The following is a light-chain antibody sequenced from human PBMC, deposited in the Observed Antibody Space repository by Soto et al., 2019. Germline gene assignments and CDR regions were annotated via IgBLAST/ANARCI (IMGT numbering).Light chain of an antibody. CDR2: DAS. Sequence: DIQMTQSPSSVPASVGDRVTITCRASQSISSWLAWYQQKPGKAPKLLIYDASSLESGVPSRFSGSGSGTEFTLTISSLQPDDFATYYCQQYNSYWYTFGQGTRLEIK. V-gene: IGKV1-5*01. CDR1: QSISSW. J-gene: IGKJ5*01. CDR3: QQYNSYWYT.